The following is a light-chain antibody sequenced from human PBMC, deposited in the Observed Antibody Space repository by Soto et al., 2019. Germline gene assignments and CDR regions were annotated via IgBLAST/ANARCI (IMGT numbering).Light chain of an antibody. CDR3: CSDAGSGIYI. CDR1: SSDVGRYNF. Sequence: QSVLTQPASVSGSPGQSITISCTGTSSDVGRYNFVSWYQQHPGKAPKLMMYEVIKRPSGVSNRFYGSKSGNTASLTISGLQAEDEADYYCCSDAGSGIYIFGTGTKVTVL. V-gene: IGLV2-23*02. CDR2: EVI. J-gene: IGLJ1*01.